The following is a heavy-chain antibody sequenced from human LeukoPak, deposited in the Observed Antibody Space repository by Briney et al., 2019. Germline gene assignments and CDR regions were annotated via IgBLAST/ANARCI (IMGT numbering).Heavy chain of an antibody. CDR3: ARHALDMVRGVNY. J-gene: IGHJ4*02. CDR1: GGSISSSSYY. D-gene: IGHD3-10*01. Sequence: SETLSLTCTVSGGSISSSSYYWGWIRQPPGKGLEWIGSIYYSGSTYYNPSLKSRVTISVDTSKNQFSLKLSSVTAADTAVYYCARHALDMVRGVNYWGQGTLVTVSS. CDR2: IYYSGST. V-gene: IGHV4-39*01.